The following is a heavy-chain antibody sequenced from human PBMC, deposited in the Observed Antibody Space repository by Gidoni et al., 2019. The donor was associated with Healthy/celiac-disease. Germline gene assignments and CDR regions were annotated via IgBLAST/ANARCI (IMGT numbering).Heavy chain of an antibody. CDR3: AKGIAVAMSLGWYFDL. V-gene: IGHV3-23*01. Sequence: EVQLLESGGGLVQPGGSLRLSCAASGFTFSSYAMSWVRQAPGKGLEWVSAISGSGGSTYYADSVKGRFTISRDNSKNTLYLQMNSLRAEDTAVYYCAKGIAVAMSLGWYFDLWGRGTLVTVSS. CDR1: GFTFSSYA. J-gene: IGHJ2*01. CDR2: ISGSGGST. D-gene: IGHD6-19*01.